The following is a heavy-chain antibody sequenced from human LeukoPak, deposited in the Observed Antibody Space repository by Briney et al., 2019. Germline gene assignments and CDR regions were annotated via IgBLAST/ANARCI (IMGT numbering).Heavy chain of an antibody. D-gene: IGHD3-22*01. CDR3: ARLRNKYDTSGYYPFDY. CDR1: GGSFSGYY. Sequence: SETLSLTCAVYGGSFSGYYWSWIRQPPGKGLEWIGYIYYSGGTNYNPSLKSRVTILVDTPKNQFSLKLSSVTAADTAVYHCARLRNKYDTSGYYPFDYWGQGTLVTVSS. V-gene: IGHV4-59*08. CDR2: IYYSGGT. J-gene: IGHJ4*02.